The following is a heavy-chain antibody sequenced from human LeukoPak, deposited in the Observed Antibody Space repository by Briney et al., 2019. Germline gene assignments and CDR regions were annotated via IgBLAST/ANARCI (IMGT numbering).Heavy chain of an antibody. CDR1: EYSISSGYY. V-gene: IGHV4-38-2*02. J-gene: IGHJ5*01. Sequence: TSETLSLTCVVSEYSISSGYYWGWIRQSPGRGLEWIGSIHHSGTAYYNPSLQSRVTISVDMSKNHFSLKLPSVTAADTAVYYCARDQASYRSRGCFDSWGQGTLVIVSS. CDR2: IHHSGTA. CDR3: ARDQASYRSRGCFDS. D-gene: IGHD3-10*01.